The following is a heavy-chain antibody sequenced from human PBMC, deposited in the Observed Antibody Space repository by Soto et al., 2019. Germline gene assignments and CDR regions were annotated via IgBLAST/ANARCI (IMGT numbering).Heavy chain of an antibody. V-gene: IGHV1-69*02. CDR1: GGTFSSYT. CDR2: IIPILGIA. D-gene: IGHD4-17*01. Sequence: QVQLVQSGAEVKKPGSSAKVSCKASGGTFSSYTISWVRQAPGQGLEWMGRIIPILGIANYAQKFQGRVTITADKSTSTAYMELSGLRSEDTAVYYCASLTATVTPYWGQGTLVTVSS. J-gene: IGHJ4*02. CDR3: ASLTATVTPY.